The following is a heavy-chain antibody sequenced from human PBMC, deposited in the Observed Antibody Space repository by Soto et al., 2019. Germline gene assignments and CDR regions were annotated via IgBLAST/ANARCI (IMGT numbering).Heavy chain of an antibody. V-gene: IGHV3-66*01. J-gene: IGHJ6*02. CDR1: GFTVSTKY. D-gene: IGHD3-10*01. CDR3: ARDLPSRVHYYGSGSLDV. CDR2: IYSGGGT. Sequence: GGSLRLSCAASGFTVSTKYMSWVRQAPGKGLEWVSVIYSGGGTYYADSVKGRFTISTDNSNNTLYLQMNSLRAEDTAVYYCARDLPSRVHYYGSGSLDVWGQGTTVTVSS.